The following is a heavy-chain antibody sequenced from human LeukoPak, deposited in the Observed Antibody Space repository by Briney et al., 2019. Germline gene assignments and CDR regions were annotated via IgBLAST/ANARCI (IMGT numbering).Heavy chain of an antibody. V-gene: IGHV1-18*01. CDR3: ARAGWPLYHDY. J-gene: IGHJ4*02. D-gene: IGHD2-8*01. CDR2: ISAYNGNT. CDR1: GYAFISYG. Sequence: ASVKVSCKASGYAFISYGTSWVRQAPGQGLEWMGWISAYNGNTNYVQKLQGRVTMTTDTSTSTAYMELRSLRSDDTAVYYCARAGWPLYHDYWGQGTLVTVSS.